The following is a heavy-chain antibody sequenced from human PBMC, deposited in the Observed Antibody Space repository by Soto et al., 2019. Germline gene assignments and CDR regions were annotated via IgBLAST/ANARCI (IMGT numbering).Heavy chain of an antibody. V-gene: IGHV5-10-1*01. CDR1: VYSFTSYW. Sequence: GESLKISCQGSVYSFTSYWISWVRQMPGKGLEWMGRIDPSDSYTNYSPSFQGDVTISADKSISTAYLQWSSLKASDTAMYYCARPVTTVTRDAFDIWGQGRMVTVSS. CDR2: IDPSDSYT. CDR3: ARPVTTVTRDAFDI. J-gene: IGHJ3*02. D-gene: IGHD4-17*01.